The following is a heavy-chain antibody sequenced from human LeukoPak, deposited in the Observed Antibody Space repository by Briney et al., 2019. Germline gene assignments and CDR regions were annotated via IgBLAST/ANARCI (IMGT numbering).Heavy chain of an antibody. J-gene: IGHJ4*02. V-gene: IGHV1-69*04. CDR2: IIPILGIA. CDR1: GGTFSSYA. CDR3: AEDGYSYGYYLDY. D-gene: IGHD5-18*01. Sequence: SVNVSCKASGGTFSSYAISWVRQAPGQGLEWMGRIIPILGIANYAQKFQGRVTITADKSTSTAYMELSSLRSEDTAVYYCAEDGYSYGYYLDYWGQGTLVTVSS.